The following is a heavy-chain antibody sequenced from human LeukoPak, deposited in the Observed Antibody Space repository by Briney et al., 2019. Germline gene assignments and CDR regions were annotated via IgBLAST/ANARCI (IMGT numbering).Heavy chain of an antibody. Sequence: SETLSLTCTVSGGSISSSSYYWGWIRQPPGKGLEWIGSIYYSGSTYYNPSLKSRVTISVDTSKNQFSLKLSSVTAADTAVYYCASSSGSYCPRAFDIWGQGTMVTVSS. J-gene: IGHJ3*02. CDR1: GGSISSSSYY. V-gene: IGHV4-39*01. CDR2: IYYSGST. D-gene: IGHD1-26*01. CDR3: ASSSGSYCPRAFDI.